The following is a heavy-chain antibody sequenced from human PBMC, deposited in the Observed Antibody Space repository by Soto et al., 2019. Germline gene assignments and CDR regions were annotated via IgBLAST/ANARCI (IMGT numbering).Heavy chain of an antibody. CDR1: SGSIFTTNW. CDR2: IYHSGSP. Sequence: QVQLQESGPGLVKPSGTLSLTFAASSGSIFTTNWWSWVRQSPGRGLQWIGDIYHSGSPKYNQSRKSRVSISIDKSKDRFFLNLTAVTAADTAVYYCARKPDVATAKVGGGYVFDVWGQGTMVTVSS. J-gene: IGHJ3*01. V-gene: IGHV4-4*02. CDR3: ARKPDVATAKVGGGYVFDV. D-gene: IGHD3-16*01.